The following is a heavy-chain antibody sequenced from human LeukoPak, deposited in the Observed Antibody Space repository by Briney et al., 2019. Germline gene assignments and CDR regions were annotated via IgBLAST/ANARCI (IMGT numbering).Heavy chain of an antibody. Sequence: GSSVKVSCKASGGTFSSYAISWVRQAPGQGLEWMGRIIPIFGIANYAQKFQGRVTITADKSTSTAYMELSSLGSEDTAVYYCARWGEDYYDSSGYYHDWGQGTLVTVSS. CDR1: GGTFSSYA. CDR3: ARWGEDYYDSSGYYHD. J-gene: IGHJ4*02. CDR2: IIPIFGIA. V-gene: IGHV1-69*04. D-gene: IGHD3-22*01.